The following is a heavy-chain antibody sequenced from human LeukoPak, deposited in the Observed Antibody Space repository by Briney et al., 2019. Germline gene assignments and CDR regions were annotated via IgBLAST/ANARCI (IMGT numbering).Heavy chain of an antibody. V-gene: IGHV4-30-4*08. CDR1: GGSISSGDYY. Sequence: PSETLSLTCTVSGGSISSGDYYWSWIRQPPGKGLEWIGYIYYSGSTYYNPSLKSRVTISVDTSKNQFSLKLSSVTAADTAVYYCARVPYYYDSSGLDYWGQGTLVTVSS. CDR2: IYYSGST. J-gene: IGHJ4*02. CDR3: ARVPYYYDSSGLDY. D-gene: IGHD3-22*01.